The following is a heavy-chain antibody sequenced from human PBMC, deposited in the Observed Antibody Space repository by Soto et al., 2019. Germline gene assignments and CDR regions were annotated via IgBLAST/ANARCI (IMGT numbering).Heavy chain of an antibody. V-gene: IGHV1-18*01. CDR2: VSTYNGNT. CDR3: ARDNGQWVVSA. Sequence: QVQLVQSGAEVKKPGASVKVSCKASGYIFTSYGISWVRQAPGQGLEWVGRVSTYNGNTKYAQKLQGRVTMTTDTSASIAYMELRSLRSDDTAVYYCARDNGQWVVSAWGQGTLVTVSS. CDR1: GYIFTSYG. D-gene: IGHD6-19*01. J-gene: IGHJ5*02.